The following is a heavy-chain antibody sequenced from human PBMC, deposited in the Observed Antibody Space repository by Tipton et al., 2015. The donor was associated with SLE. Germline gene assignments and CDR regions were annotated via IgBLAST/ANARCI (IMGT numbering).Heavy chain of an antibody. CDR3: ARHGGDVPMTTVTNIWYFDL. CDR1: GYSFTSYW. V-gene: IGHV5-51*01. D-gene: IGHD4-11*01. J-gene: IGHJ2*01. Sequence: QLVQSGAEVKKPGESLKISCKGSGYSFTSYWIGWVRQMPGKGLEWMGIIYPGDSDTGYSPSFHGQVTISADKSISTAYLQWSSLKASDTAIYYCARHGGDVPMTTVTNIWYFDLWGRGTLVTVSS. CDR2: IYPGDSDT.